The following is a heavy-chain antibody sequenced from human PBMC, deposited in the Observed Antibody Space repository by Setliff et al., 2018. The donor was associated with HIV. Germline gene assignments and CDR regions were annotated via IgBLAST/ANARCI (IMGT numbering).Heavy chain of an antibody. J-gene: IGHJ3*02. Sequence: ASVKVSCKASGYTFTDNYIHWVRQAPGQGLEWMACINSASGGTNYAQNFQGRVTVTRDTSIKTVYLEVNGLKSDDTAVYYCAGDYIHVFDIWVQGTMVTVSS. CDR1: GYTFTDNY. V-gene: IGHV1-2*02. CDR3: AGDYIHVFDI. CDR2: INSASGGT.